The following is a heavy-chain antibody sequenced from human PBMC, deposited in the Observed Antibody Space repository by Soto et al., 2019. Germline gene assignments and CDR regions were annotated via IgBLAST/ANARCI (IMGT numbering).Heavy chain of an antibody. CDR1: GFTFSNYW. CDR2: IKQDASEN. V-gene: IGHV3-7*04. J-gene: IGHJ3*02. D-gene: IGHD2-8*02. Sequence: GGSLRLSWAASGFTFSNYWMSWVRQAPGKGLEWVANIKQDASENFYVDSVKGRFTISRDNAKNSLYLQMNSLRVEDTAVYYCARDSGPRGYDAFDIWGQGTMVTVSS. CDR3: ARDSGPRGYDAFDI.